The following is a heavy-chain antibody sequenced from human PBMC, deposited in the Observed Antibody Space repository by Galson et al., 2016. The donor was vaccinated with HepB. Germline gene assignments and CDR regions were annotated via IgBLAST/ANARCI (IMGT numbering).Heavy chain of an antibody. CDR1: GFAFSSYN. CDR3: ARHDWIDP. CDR2: ISSSNSHI. Sequence: SLRLSCAASGFAFSSYNMNWVRQAPGKGLEWVASISSSNSHIYYADSVKGRFTISRDNAKNSLYLQMNSLRAEDTAMYYCARHDWIDPWGQGTLVTVSS. V-gene: IGHV3-21*04. J-gene: IGHJ5*02.